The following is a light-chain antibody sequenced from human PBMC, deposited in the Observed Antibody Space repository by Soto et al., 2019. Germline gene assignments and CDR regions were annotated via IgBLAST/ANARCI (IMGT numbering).Light chain of an antibody. CDR2: DAS. J-gene: IGKJ5*01. CDR1: QSVGSN. V-gene: IGKV3D-15*01. Sequence: EIVMTQSPATLSVSPGERATLSCRASQSVGSNLACYQQKPGHAPRLLIYDASTRTTGSATRFSGSWSGTESTLTISSVQSEYFSDYYCQHCNNWSAFGQGTRLEIK. CDR3: QHCNNWSA.